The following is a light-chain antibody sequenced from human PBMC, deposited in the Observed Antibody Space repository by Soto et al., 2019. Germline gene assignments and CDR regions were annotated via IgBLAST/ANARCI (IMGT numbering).Light chain of an antibody. CDR1: QNINTW. Sequence: DIQMTQSPSTLSASVGDRVTITCRASQNINTWLAWYQQKPGKAPKLLIYKASSLESGVPSRFSGSGSGTEFTLTISSLQHDDFATYYCQQYNSYSMYTFGQGTKLEIK. J-gene: IGKJ2*01. CDR3: QQYNSYSMYT. V-gene: IGKV1-5*03. CDR2: KAS.